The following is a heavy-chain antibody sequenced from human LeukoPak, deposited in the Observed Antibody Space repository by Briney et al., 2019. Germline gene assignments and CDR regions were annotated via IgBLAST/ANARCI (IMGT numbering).Heavy chain of an antibody. D-gene: IGHD6-19*01. CDR2: ISASETSI. Sequence: GGSLRLSCAASGFTFSLYNMNWVRQAPGKGPEWVSQISASETSIKYADSVRGRFTISRDNVKNSVYLQMNSLRAEDTAIYYCVRDNLENQWLERSYWGQGTLVTVSS. CDR3: VRDNLENQWLERSY. CDR1: GFTFSLYN. V-gene: IGHV3-48*03. J-gene: IGHJ4*02.